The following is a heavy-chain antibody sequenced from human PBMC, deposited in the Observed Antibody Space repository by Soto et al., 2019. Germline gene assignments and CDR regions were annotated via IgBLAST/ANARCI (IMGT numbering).Heavy chain of an antibody. V-gene: IGHV3-30*03. D-gene: IGHD3-10*01. CDR2: MSFDGSYK. CDR3: ARGMIRGVVYYGVEV. Sequence: PGGSLRLSCTASGFSFSSYDMHWVRQAPGEGLEWVSAMSFDGSYKHYADSVKGRFTISRDNSENTLYLQMNGLRPEDTAVYFCARGMIRGVVYYGVEVWGQGTTVTVSS. J-gene: IGHJ6*02. CDR1: GFSFSSYD.